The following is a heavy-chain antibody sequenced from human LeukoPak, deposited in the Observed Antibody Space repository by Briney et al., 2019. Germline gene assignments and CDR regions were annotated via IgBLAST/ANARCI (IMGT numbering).Heavy chain of an antibody. CDR2: IYYSGST. CDR1: GGSISSSSYY. V-gene: IGHV4-39*07. Sequence: PSETLSLTCTVSGGSISSSSYYWGWIRQPPGKGLEWIGSIYYSGSTYYNPSLKSRVTISVDTSKNQFSLKLSSVTAADTAVYYCARAPYYDSSAGAFDIWGQGTMVTVSS. CDR3: ARAPYYDSSAGAFDI. D-gene: IGHD3-22*01. J-gene: IGHJ3*02.